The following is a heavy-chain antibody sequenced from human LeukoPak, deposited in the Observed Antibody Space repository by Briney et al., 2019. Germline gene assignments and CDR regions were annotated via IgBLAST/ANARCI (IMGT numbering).Heavy chain of an antibody. CDR3: AKILERELQYYYYGMDV. V-gene: IGHV3-23*01. D-gene: IGHD5-24*01. J-gene: IGHJ6*02. CDR2: ISTTGDRT. CDR1: GFTFNSYA. Sequence: PGGSLRLSCAASGFTFNSYAMIWVRQAPGKGLESISSISTTGDRTYYADSVKGRLPISRDNSKNTLYLQMNSLRAEDTAVYYCAKILERELQYYYYGMDVWGQGTSVTVSS.